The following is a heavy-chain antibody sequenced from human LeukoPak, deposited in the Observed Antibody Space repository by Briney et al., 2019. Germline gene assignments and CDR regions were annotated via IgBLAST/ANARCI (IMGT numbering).Heavy chain of an antibody. V-gene: IGHV3-66*02. CDR3: AADLGYCSSTSCSSFDY. CDR1: GFTVSSNY. CDR2: IYSGGST. J-gene: IGHJ4*02. D-gene: IGHD2-2*01. Sequence: GGSLRLSCAASGFTVSSNYMSWVRRAPGKGLEWVSVIYSGGSTYYADSVKGRFTISRDNSKNTLYLQMNSLRAEDTAVYYCAADLGYCSSTSCSSFDYWGQGTLVTVSS.